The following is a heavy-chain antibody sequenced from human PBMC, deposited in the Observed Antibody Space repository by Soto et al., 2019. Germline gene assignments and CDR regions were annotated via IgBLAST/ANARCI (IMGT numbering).Heavy chain of an antibody. J-gene: IGHJ3*02. Sequence: ASVKVSCKVSGYTLTELSMHWVRQAPGQGLEWMGWINPNSGGTNYAQKFQGWVTMTRDTSISTAYMELSRLRSDDTAVYYCARDQVVRGVIFAFDIWGQGTMVTVSS. CDR1: GYTLTELS. CDR2: INPNSGGT. D-gene: IGHD3-10*01. V-gene: IGHV1-2*04. CDR3: ARDQVVRGVIFAFDI.